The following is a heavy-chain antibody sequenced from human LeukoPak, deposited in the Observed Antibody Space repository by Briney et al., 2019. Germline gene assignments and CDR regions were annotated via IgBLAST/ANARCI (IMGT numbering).Heavy chain of an antibody. Sequence: PGGSLRLSCAASGFTFSSYAMSWVRQAPGKGLEWVSAISGSGGSTHYADSVKGRFTISRDNSKNTLYLQMNSLRAEDTAVYYCAKGTSLINILTGYFYYFDYWGQGTLVTVSS. CDR3: AKGTSLINILTGYFYYFDY. D-gene: IGHD3-9*01. V-gene: IGHV3-23*01. J-gene: IGHJ4*02. CDR1: GFTFSSYA. CDR2: ISGSGGST.